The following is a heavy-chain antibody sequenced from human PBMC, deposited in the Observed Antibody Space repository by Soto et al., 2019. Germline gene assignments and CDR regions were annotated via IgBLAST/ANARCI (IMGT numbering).Heavy chain of an antibody. J-gene: IGHJ6*02. D-gene: IGHD6-19*01. CDR3: ARHQGYTSSLYGMDV. V-gene: IGHV5-10-1*01. Sequence: GESLKISCKGSGYSFTDYWIGWVRQMPGKGLEWMGRIDPTDSHTKYSPSFQGLVTISADESISTAYLQWSSLKASDSAMYYCARHQGYTSSLYGMDVWGQGTTVTVSS. CDR2: IDPTDSHT. CDR1: GYSFTDYW.